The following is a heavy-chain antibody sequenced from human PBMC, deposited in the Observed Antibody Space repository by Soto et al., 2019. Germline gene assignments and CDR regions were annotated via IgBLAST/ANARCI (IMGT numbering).Heavy chain of an antibody. CDR2: IYTSGST. D-gene: IGHD6-19*01. V-gene: IGHV4-4*07. Sequence: PSEALSLTCTVSGDSISGYYLSWMRQPPGQGLEWIGRIYTSGSTSYNPSLNSRVTMSVDTSKNQFSLKLSSVTAAHTPLYSCARDASSSGWLHHFDCCGKRNL. CDR3: ARDASSSGWLHHFDC. J-gene: IGHJ4*02. CDR1: GDSISGYY.